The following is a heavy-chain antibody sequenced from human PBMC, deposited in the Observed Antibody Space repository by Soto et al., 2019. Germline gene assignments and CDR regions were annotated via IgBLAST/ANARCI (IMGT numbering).Heavy chain of an antibody. CDR2: IYHSGST. CDR3: ARVSGRYYYGMDV. D-gene: IGHD1-26*01. V-gene: IGHV4-4*02. CDR1: GGSISSSNW. Sequence: SETLSLTCAVSGGSISSSNWWSWVRQPPGKGLEWILEIYHSGSTNYNPSLKSRVTISVDKSKNQFSLKLSSVTAADTAVYYCARVSGRYYYGMDVWGQGTTLTVSS. J-gene: IGHJ6*02.